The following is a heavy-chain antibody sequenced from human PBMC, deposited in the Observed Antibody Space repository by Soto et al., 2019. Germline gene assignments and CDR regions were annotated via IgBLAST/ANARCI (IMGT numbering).Heavy chain of an antibody. CDR2: IYSGGST. V-gene: IGHV3-66*01. CDR3: ARSGRYQLLYHDY. D-gene: IGHD2-2*02. Sequence: PGGSLRLSCAASGFTVSSNYMSWVRQAPGKGLEWVPVIYSGGSTYYADSVKGRFTISRDNSKNTLYLQMNSLRAEDTAVYYCARSGRYQLLYHDYWGQGTLVTVSS. J-gene: IGHJ4*02. CDR1: GFTVSSNY.